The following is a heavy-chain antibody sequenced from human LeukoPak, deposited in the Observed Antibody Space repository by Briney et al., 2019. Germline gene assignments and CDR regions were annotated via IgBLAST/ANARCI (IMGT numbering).Heavy chain of an antibody. D-gene: IGHD3-10*01. V-gene: IGHV4-59*01. CDR2: IYYNGST. J-gene: IGHJ6*03. Sequence: PSGTLSLTCTVSGGSISFYYWSWIRQTPGKGLDWIGKIYYNGSTTYNPSLKSRVTMSVDKSKNQFSLKLSSVTAADTAVYYCARGQTGVIVSNYYYYDYMDVWGKGTTVTVSS. CDR3: ARGQTGVIVSNYYYYDYMDV. CDR1: GGSISFYY.